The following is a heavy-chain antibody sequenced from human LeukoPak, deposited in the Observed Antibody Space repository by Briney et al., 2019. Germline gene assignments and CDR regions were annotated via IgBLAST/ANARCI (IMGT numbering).Heavy chain of an antibody. V-gene: IGHV1-46*01. J-gene: IGHJ4*02. D-gene: IGHD6-13*01. CDR3: ARAQPPQLADY. CDR2: INPSGGST. Sequence: GASVKVSCKASGYTFTSYYMHWVRQAPGQGLEWMGIINPSGGSTSYAQKFQGRVTMTRDMSTSTVYMELSSLRSEDTAVYYCARAQPPQLADYWGQGTLVTVSS. CDR1: GYTFTSYY.